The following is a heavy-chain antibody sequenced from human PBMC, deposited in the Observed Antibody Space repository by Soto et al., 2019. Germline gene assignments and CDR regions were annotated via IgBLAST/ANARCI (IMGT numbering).Heavy chain of an antibody. Sequence: QVHLLEARPGLVKPSETLSLTCSVPVASISSIFWSWVRQPPGQGLESIGYIYFAVTNQSNPSHKGRATIPLDTSKNRSQQHWASVSAAEPAVYYGATQTSGANALVETWEQRALVTFSS. D-gene: IGHD2-15*01. J-gene: IGHJ5*02. CDR1: VASISSIF. CDR2: IYFAVTN. CDR3: ATQTSGANALVET. V-gene: IGHV4-4*09.